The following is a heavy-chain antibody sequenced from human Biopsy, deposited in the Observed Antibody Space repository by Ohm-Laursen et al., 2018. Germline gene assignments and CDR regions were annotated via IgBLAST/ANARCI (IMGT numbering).Heavy chain of an antibody. CDR1: GGSIISYY. J-gene: IGHJ5*02. V-gene: IGHV4-59*01. D-gene: IGHD3-3*01. CDR3: ARTPRDSFWSGSYKRGLWFDP. CDR2: VYNGGIT. Sequence: SETLSLTWSVSGGSIISYYWTWIRQPPGKGLGGIGHVYNGGITNYNPSLKSRVTISKDTSKNQFSLQVNSVTAADTAVYYCARTPRDSFWSGSYKRGLWFDPWGQGTLVIVSS.